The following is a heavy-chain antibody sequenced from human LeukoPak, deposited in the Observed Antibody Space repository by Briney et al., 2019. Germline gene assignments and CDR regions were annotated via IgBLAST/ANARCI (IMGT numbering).Heavy chain of an antibody. J-gene: IGHJ6*04. V-gene: IGHV4-59*12. D-gene: IGHD3-9*01. CDR1: SGSISSYY. CDR3: APRNYDILTGYSSYGMDV. CDR2: IYYSGST. Sequence: SETLSLTCTVSSGSISSYYWSWIRQPPGKGLEWIGYIYYSGSTNYNPSLKSRVTISVDTSKNQFSLKLSSVTAADTAVYYCAPRNYDILTGYSSYGMDVWGKGTTVTVSS.